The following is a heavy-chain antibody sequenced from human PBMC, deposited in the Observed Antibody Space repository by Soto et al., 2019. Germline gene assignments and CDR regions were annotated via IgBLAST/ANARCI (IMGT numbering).Heavy chain of an antibody. D-gene: IGHD3-10*01. CDR2: INPSCGST. CDR1: GFTFITYY. J-gene: IGHJ6*02. Sequence: QVQLVQSGAEVMKPGASVKVSCEASGFTFITYYMHWVRQAPGQGLEWMGIINPSCGSTSYAQKFQGRVTMTRDTSTSTVYMELSSLRSEDTAVYYCARGPMVRGVIGHFAMDVWGQGTTVTVSS. V-gene: IGHV1-46*03. CDR3: ARGPMVRGVIGHFAMDV.